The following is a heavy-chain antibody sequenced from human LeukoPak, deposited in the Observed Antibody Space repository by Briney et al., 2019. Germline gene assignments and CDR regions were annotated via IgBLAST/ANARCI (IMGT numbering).Heavy chain of an antibody. CDR1: GFTFSSYS. D-gene: IGHD3-3*01. CDR2: IDITTTFI. CDR3: ARVEWSAVTRTLDN. J-gene: IGHJ4*02. V-gene: IGHV3-21*01. Sequence: GGSLRLSCAASGFTFSSYSMIWARQAPGKGLEWVSSIDITTTFIYYADSVKGRFTISRDNARNSLYLQMSSLRVEDTGVYYCARVEWSAVTRTLDNWGQGTLVTVSS.